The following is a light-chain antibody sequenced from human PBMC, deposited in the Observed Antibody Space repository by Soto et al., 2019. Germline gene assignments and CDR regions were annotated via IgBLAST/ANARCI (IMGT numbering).Light chain of an antibody. CDR2: GAS. CDR1: ETVATN. CDR3: QHYNSYSEA. Sequence: VMTQSPATLSVSPGERATLSCWASETVATNLAWYQQKPGQAPRLLISGASTRAAGISDRFRGSGSGTEFTLTISSLQPDDFATYYCQHYNSYSEAFGQGTKVDIK. V-gene: IGKV3-15*01. J-gene: IGKJ1*01.